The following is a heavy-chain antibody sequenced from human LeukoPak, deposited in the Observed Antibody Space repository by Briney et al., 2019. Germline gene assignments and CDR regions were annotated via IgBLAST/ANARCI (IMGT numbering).Heavy chain of an antibody. CDR3: AKEGYCSGGSCYPDY. V-gene: IGHV3-23*01. CDR1: GFTFSSYA. J-gene: IGHJ4*02. Sequence: GGSLRLSCAASGFTFSSYAMSWVRQAPGKGLEWVSGIRASGGNTYYADSVKGRFTISRDNSKNTLYLQMSSLRAEDTAVYYCAKEGYCSGGSCYPDYWGQGTLVTVSS. CDR2: IRASGGNT. D-gene: IGHD2-15*01.